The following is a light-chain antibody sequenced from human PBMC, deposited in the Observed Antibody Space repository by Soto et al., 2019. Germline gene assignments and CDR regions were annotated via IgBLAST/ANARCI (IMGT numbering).Light chain of an antibody. Sequence: QPVLTQPASVSGSPGQSITISCTGTSSDVGGYNYVSWYQQHPGKAPKLMIYDVSNRPSGVSNRFSGSKSGNTASLTISGLQAEDEADYYCSSYTSSSTPYVFGTGTQLTVL. J-gene: IGLJ1*01. V-gene: IGLV2-14*01. CDR2: DVS. CDR1: SSDVGGYNY. CDR3: SSYTSSSTPYV.